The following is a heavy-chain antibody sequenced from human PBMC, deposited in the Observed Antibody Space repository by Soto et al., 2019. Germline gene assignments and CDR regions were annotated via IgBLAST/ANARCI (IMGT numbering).Heavy chain of an antibody. Sequence: SETLSLTCTVSGGSISSGDYYWNWIRQHPGKGLEWIGYIYHRGSTKYNPSLKNRVTISVDTSKNQISLKLSSLSAADTAVYYCARAESVGHPVVPDYRGQRTLVTVSS. J-gene: IGHJ4*02. CDR3: ARAESVGHPVVPDY. CDR2: IYHRGST. V-gene: IGHV4-31*03. D-gene: IGHD2-21*01. CDR1: GGSISSGDYY.